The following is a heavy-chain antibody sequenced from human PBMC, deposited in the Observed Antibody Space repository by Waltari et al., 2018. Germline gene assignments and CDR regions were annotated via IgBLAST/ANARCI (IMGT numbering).Heavy chain of an antibody. Sequence: EVQLVESGGGLVQPGGSLKLSCAASGFTFSGSAMHWVRQASGKGLEWVGRIRSKANSYATAYAASVKGRFTISRDDSKNTAYLQMNSLKTEDTAVYYCTTQTTGGYMDVWGKGTTVTVSS. CDR2: IRSKANSYAT. V-gene: IGHV3-73*01. J-gene: IGHJ6*03. D-gene: IGHD4-4*01. CDR3: TTQTTGGYMDV. CDR1: GFTFSGSA.